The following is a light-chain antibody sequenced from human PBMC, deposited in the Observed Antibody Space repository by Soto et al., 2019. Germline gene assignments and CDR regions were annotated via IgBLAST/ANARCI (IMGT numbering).Light chain of an antibody. CDR3: GSYTSTSTWV. V-gene: IGLV2-14*01. CDR2: EVR. J-gene: IGLJ3*02. Sequence: QSALTQPASVSGSPGQSITISCTGTSSDVGGYNYVSWYQQHPGKAPKLLIYEVRHRPSGLSNRFSGSKSGNTASLTISGLQAEDEADYYCGSYTSTSTWVFGGGTQLTVL. CDR1: SSDVGGYNY.